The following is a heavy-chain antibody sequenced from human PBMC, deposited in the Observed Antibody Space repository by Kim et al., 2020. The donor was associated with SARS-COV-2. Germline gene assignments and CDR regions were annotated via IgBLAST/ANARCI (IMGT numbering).Heavy chain of an antibody. CDR2: MHYSGRN. CDR1: GGSLSGYY. CDR3: ARHHSSTSAPLPLDL. J-gene: IGHJ5*02. V-gene: IGHV4-59*08. Sequence: SETLSLTCTVSGGSLSGYYWSWIRQPPGKGLEWIGYMHYSGRNDYSPSLKSRVTMSVDMSRNQFSLRLSSVTAADTAVYFCARHHSSTSAPLPLDLWGQGTLVTVSS. D-gene: IGHD6-19*01.